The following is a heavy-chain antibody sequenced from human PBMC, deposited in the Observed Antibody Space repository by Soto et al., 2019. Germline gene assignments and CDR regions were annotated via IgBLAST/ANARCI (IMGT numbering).Heavy chain of an antibody. CDR2: ISGSGGST. V-gene: IGHV3-23*01. D-gene: IGHD3-22*01. J-gene: IGHJ4*02. Sequence: WGSXRVSCSSSVFTFIIYARSVFRQAPGKGLEWVSAISGSGGSTYYADSVKGRFTISRDNSKNTLYLQMNSLRAEDTAVYYCAKEMITMIVVVGFDHWGQGPLVTVSS. CDR1: VFTFIIYA. CDR3: AKEMITMIVVVGFDH.